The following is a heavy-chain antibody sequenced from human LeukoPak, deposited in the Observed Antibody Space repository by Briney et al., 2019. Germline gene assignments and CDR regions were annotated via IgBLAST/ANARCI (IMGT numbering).Heavy chain of an antibody. CDR3: ARSSVIYYGSGPFDY. D-gene: IGHD3-10*01. J-gene: IGHJ4*02. CDR1: GGSISSSNW. Sequence: SETLSLTCAVSGGSISSSNWWSWVRQPPGKGLEWIGEIYHSGSTNYNPSLKSRVTISVDTSKNQFSLKLSSVTAADTAVYYCARSSVIYYGSGPFDYWGQGTLVTVSS. CDR2: IYHSGST. V-gene: IGHV4-4*02.